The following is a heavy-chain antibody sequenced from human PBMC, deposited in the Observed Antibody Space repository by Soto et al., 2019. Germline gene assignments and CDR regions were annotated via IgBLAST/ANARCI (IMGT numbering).Heavy chain of an antibody. CDR3: ATEDYGDYKN. J-gene: IGHJ4*02. CDR2: IYYSGST. Sequence: PSETLSLTCTVSGGSVSSGSYYWSWIRQPPGKGLEWIGYIYYSGSTNYNPSLKSRVTISVDTSKNQFSLKLSSVTAADTAVYYCATEDYGDYKNWGQGTLVTVSS. CDR1: GGSVSSGSYY. V-gene: IGHV4-61*01. D-gene: IGHD4-17*01.